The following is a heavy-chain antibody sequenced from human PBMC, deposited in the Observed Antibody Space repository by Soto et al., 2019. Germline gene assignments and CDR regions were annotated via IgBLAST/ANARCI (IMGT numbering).Heavy chain of an antibody. CDR3: AIRKFDYFLCSYRAPSDFYY. CDR1: GGSISSSSYY. Sequence: SETLSLTCTVSGGSISSSSYYWGWIRQPPGKEQEWIGRIYYSGSTYYNPSLKSRVTISVDTSKNQFSLKLSSMTASDTAVYYFAIRKFDYFLCSYRAPSDFYYFGQGTLVTVSS. V-gene: IGHV4-39*01. J-gene: IGHJ4*02. CDR2: IYYSGST. D-gene: IGHD3-16*02.